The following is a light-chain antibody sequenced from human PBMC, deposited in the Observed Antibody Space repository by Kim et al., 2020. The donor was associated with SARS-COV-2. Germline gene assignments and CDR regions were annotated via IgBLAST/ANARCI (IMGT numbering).Light chain of an antibody. CDR3: QQRSNWLDT. V-gene: IGKV3-11*01. CDR2: DAS. CDR1: QSVSSY. Sequence: LAQGERATLSCRASQSVSSYLAWYQQKPGQAPRLLIYDASNRATGIPARFSGSGSGTDVTLTISSLEPEDFAVYYCQQRSNWLDTFGQGTKVDIK. J-gene: IGKJ2*01.